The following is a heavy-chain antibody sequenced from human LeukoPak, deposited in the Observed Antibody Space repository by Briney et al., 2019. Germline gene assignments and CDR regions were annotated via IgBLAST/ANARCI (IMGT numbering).Heavy chain of an antibody. Sequence: SETLSLTCTVSGGSISSSSYYWGWIRQPPGKGLEWIGSIYYSGSTYYNPSLKSRVTISVDTSKNQFSLKLSSVTAADTAVYYCAGRGAATTSPGHYWDQGTLVTVSS. J-gene: IGHJ4*02. CDR3: AGRGAATTSPGHY. CDR2: IYYSGST. CDR1: GGSISSSSYY. V-gene: IGHV4-39*01. D-gene: IGHD1-26*01.